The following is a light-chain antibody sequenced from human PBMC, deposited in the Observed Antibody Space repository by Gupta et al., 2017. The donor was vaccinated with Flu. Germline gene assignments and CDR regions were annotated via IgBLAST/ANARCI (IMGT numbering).Light chain of an antibody. CDR3: RQAKQWPFT. V-gene: IGKV2-30*01. J-gene: IGKJ3*01. Sequence: DVVMTQSPLSLPVTLGQPASISCRSSQSLLYRDGNTYLSWFQQRPGQSPRRLIYKVSNRDSGVPDRFSGSGSGTDFTLKISRVEAEDVGIYYCRQAKQWPFTFGRGTKVDIK. CDR2: KVS. CDR1: QSLLYRDGNTY.